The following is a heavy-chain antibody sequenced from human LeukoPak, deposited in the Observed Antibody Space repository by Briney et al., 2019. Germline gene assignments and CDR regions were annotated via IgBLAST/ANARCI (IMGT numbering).Heavy chain of an antibody. V-gene: IGHV4-34*01. CDR1: GGSFSGYY. D-gene: IGHD5-24*01. Sequence: SETLSLTCAVYGGSFSGYYWNWIRQPPGKGLEWIGEINHSGSTNYNPSLKSRVTISVDTSKNQFSLKLSSVTAADTAVYYCARVDGDGYNIPDYWGQGTLVTVSS. CDR2: INHSGST. CDR3: ARVDGDGYNIPDY. J-gene: IGHJ4*02.